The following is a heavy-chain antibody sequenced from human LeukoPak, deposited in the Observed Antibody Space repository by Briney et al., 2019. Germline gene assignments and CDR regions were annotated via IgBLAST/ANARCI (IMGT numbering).Heavy chain of an antibody. D-gene: IGHD3-10*01. Sequence: GGSLRLSCAASGFTFSSYSMNWVRQAPGKGLEWVSYISSSSSTIYYADSVKGRFTISRDNSKNTLYLQMNSLRAEDTAVYYCAKIGWFASQIWGQGTMVTVSS. CDR1: GFTFSSYS. V-gene: IGHV3-48*01. CDR2: ISSSSSTI. CDR3: AKIGWFASQI. J-gene: IGHJ3*02.